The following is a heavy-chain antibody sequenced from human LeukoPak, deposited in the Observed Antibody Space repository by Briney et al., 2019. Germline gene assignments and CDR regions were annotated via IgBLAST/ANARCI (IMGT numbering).Heavy chain of an antibody. J-gene: IGHJ4*02. V-gene: IGHV4-34*01. Sequence: KSSETLSLTCAVHGGSFSGYYWSWIRQPPGKGLEWIGEINHSGSTNYNPSLKSRVTISVDTSKNQFSLKLSSVTAADTAVYYCARQNYGDYATFDYWGQGTLVTVSS. CDR1: GGSFSGYY. D-gene: IGHD4-17*01. CDR3: ARQNYGDYATFDY. CDR2: INHSGST.